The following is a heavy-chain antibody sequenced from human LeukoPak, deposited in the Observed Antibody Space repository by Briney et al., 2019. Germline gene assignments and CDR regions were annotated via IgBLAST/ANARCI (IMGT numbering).Heavy chain of an antibody. CDR3: ARAEDIVLMVYAMEDY. CDR1: GYTFTSYG. Sequence: ASVKVSCKASGYTFTSYGISWVRQAPGQGLEWMGWISAYNGNTNYAQKLQGRVTMTTGTSTSTAYMELRSLRSDDTAVYYCARAEDIVLMVYAMEDYWGQGTLVTVSS. V-gene: IGHV1-18*01. CDR2: ISAYNGNT. J-gene: IGHJ4*02. D-gene: IGHD2-8*01.